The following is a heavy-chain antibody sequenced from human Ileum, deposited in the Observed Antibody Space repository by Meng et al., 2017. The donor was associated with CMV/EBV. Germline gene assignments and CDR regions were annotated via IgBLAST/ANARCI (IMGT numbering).Heavy chain of an antibody. V-gene: IGHV3-30-3*01. CDR2: ISYDGSNK. Sequence: GESLKISCAASGFTFSSYAMHWVRQAPGKGLEWVAVISYDGSNKYYADSVKGRFTISRDNSKNTLYLQMNSLRAEDTAVYYCARVVSGSYFDYWGQGTLVTVSS. CDR3: ARVVSGSYFDY. D-gene: IGHD1-26*01. CDR1: GFTFSSYA. J-gene: IGHJ4*02.